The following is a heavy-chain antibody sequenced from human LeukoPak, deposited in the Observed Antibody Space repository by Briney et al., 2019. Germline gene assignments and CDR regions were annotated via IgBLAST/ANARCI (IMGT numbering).Heavy chain of an antibody. CDR1: GFTFGDYA. J-gene: IGHJ4*02. D-gene: IGHD3-22*01. CDR3: AKGPNFRDYDGSGYYDYFDY. Sequence: GRSLRLSCAASGFTFGDYAMHWVRQPPGKGLEWVSGISWNSGSIASADSVKGRFTISRDNAKNSLYLQMNSLRAEDTALNYCAKGPNFRDYDGSGYYDYFDYWGQGTLVTVSS. V-gene: IGHV3-9*01. CDR2: ISWNSGSI.